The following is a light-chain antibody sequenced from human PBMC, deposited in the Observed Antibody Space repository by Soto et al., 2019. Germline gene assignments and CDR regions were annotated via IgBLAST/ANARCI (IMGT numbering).Light chain of an antibody. V-gene: IGKV3-20*01. J-gene: IGKJ1*01. CDR3: QQYNDWPRT. CDR2: GAS. CDR1: QSVSSSY. Sequence: ETVLTQSPGTLSLSPGERATLSCRAGQSVSSSYLAWYQQTPGQAPRLLIYGASNRATGIPDRFSASGSATEFTLTISSLLSEEFAVYYCQQYNDWPRTFGQGTKVDIK.